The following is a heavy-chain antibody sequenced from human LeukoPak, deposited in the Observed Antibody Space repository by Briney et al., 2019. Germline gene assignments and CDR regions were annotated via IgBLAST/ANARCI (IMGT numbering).Heavy chain of an antibody. V-gene: IGHV3-53*01. CDR3: ARGGYSYGLDY. Sequence: SGGSLRLSCAASGFSVSTIYMTWVRQAPGKGLEWVSLIYPAGGTYYADSVEGRFTISRDNSNNTLYLQMNSLRAEDTAVYYCARGGYSYGLDYWGQGTLVTVSS. CDR2: IYPAGGT. D-gene: IGHD5-18*01. J-gene: IGHJ4*02. CDR1: GFSVSTIY.